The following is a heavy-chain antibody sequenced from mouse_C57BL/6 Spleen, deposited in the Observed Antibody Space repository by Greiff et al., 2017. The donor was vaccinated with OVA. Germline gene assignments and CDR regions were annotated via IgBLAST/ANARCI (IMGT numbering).Heavy chain of an antibody. Sequence: EVQLQQSGPVLVKPGASVKMSCKASGYTFTDYYMNWVKQSHGKSLEWIGVINPYNGGTSYNQKFKGKATLTVDKSSSTAYMELNSLTSEDSAVYYCARSSTIVFAYWGQGTLVTVSA. CDR3: ARSSTIVFAY. V-gene: IGHV1-19*01. J-gene: IGHJ3*01. CDR1: GYTFTDYY. D-gene: IGHD2-12*01. CDR2: INPYNGGT.